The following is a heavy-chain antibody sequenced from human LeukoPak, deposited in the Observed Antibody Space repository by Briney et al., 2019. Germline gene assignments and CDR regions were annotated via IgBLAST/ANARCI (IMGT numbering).Heavy chain of an antibody. CDR3: ARDIGGGIAAAGLFDY. Sequence: SLRLSCAASGFTLSSYAMHWVRQAPGKGLEWVADISYDGSNKYYADSVKGRFTISRDNSKNTLYLQMNSLRAEDTAVYYCARDIGGGIAAAGLFDYWGQGTLVTVSS. CDR2: ISYDGSNK. CDR1: GFTLSSYA. D-gene: IGHD6-13*01. J-gene: IGHJ4*02. V-gene: IGHV3-30*04.